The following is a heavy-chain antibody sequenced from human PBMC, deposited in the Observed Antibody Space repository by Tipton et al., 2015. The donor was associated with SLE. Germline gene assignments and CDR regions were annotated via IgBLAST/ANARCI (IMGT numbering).Heavy chain of an antibody. CDR3: ARPGAFDI. CDR2: IFHSGGT. V-gene: IGHV4-59*02. CDR1: GGSVSPYY. Sequence: TLSLTCTVSGGSVSPYYWNWIRQSPGKGLEWIGDIFHSGGTNYNPSLKSRVTILVDTSKNQVSLKLYSVTAADTAVYYCARPGAFDIWGQGTMVNVSS. D-gene: IGHD3-10*01. J-gene: IGHJ3*02.